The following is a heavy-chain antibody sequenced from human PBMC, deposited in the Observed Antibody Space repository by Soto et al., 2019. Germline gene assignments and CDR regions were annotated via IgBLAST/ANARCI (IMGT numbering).Heavy chain of an antibody. Sequence: QVQLQQWGAGLLKPSETLSLTCAVYGGSFSGYYWSWIRQPPGKGLEWIGEINPSGSLNYTPSLKSRVTMSGDTPKDQFSLKLTSVTAADTAVYYIARSRDGGAANWGQGTRVNVSS. CDR2: INPSGSL. D-gene: IGHD2-15*01. J-gene: IGHJ4*02. CDR1: GGSFSGYY. V-gene: IGHV4-34*01. CDR3: ARSRDGGAAN.